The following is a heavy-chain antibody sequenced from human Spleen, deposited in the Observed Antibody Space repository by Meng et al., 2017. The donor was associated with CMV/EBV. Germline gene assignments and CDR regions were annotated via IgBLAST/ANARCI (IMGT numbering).Heavy chain of an antibody. CDR3: VRDHTTGGMNA. CDR2: VYYTGGT. CDR1: GGSISSGGYY. V-gene: IGHV4-31*03. Sequence: SETLSLTCTVSGGSISSGGYYWSWVRQSPGKGLEWIGYVYYTGGTYYNPSLKSRLTISVDTSKNQFSLKLGSVTAADTAVYHCVRDHTTGGMNAWGQGTTVTVSS. D-gene: IGHD1-1*01. J-gene: IGHJ6*02.